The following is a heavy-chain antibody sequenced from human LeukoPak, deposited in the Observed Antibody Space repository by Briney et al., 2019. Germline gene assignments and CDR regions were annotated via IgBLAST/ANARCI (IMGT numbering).Heavy chain of an antibody. J-gene: IGHJ4*02. Sequence: GGSLRVSCAASGFTFSSHAMNWVRQAPGKGLEWVSTVSTSGAATYYADSVRGRFTISRDNFKNTVYLQMNSLRAEDTAVYYCARDAGEGSGWYYFDYWGQGTLVTVSS. D-gene: IGHD6-13*01. CDR2: VSTSGAAT. CDR3: ARDAGEGSGWYYFDY. V-gene: IGHV3-23*01. CDR1: GFTFSSHA.